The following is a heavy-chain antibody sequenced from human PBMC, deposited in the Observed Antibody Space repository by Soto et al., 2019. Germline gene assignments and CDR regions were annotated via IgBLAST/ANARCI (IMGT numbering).Heavy chain of an antibody. CDR1: GGSFSGYY. CDR2: INHSGST. D-gene: IGHD3-10*01. Sequence: LSLTCAVYGGSFSGYYWSWIRQPPGKGLEWIGEINHSGSTNYNPSLKSRVTISVDTSKNQFSLKLSSVTAADTAVYYCARVLLWFGELYGNWFDPWGQGTLVTVSS. J-gene: IGHJ5*02. CDR3: ARVLLWFGELYGNWFDP. V-gene: IGHV4-34*01.